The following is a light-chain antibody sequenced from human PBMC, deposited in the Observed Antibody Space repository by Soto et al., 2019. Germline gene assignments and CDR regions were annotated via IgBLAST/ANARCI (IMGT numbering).Light chain of an antibody. CDR1: SSDVGGYIY. CDR2: DVT. Sequence: HSALTQPRSVSGSPGQSVTISCTGSSSDVGGYIYVSWYQQHPGKAPKLMVYDVTKRPSGVPARFSGSKSGNTASLTISGLQADDEADYYCSSYAGSYILGVFGTGTKVTVL. CDR3: SSYAGSYILGV. V-gene: IGLV2-11*01. J-gene: IGLJ1*01.